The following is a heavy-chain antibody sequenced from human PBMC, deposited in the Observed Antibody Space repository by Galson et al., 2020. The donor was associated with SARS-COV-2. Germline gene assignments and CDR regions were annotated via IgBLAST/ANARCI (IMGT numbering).Heavy chain of an antibody. Sequence: SGPTLVKPTQTLTLTCTFSGISLSTSGMCVSWIRQPPGKALEWLARIDWDDDKYYSTSLKTRLTISKDTSKNQVVLTMTNMDPVDTATYYCARMLRAYCYDSSGYYFFGSGGQGTLVIVSS. CDR3: ARMLRAYCYDSSGYYFFGS. V-gene: IGHV2-70*11. J-gene: IGHJ4*02. CDR1: GISLSTSGMC. CDR2: IDWDDDK. D-gene: IGHD3-22*01.